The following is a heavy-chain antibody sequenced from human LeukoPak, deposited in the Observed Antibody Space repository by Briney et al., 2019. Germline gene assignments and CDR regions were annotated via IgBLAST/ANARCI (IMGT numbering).Heavy chain of an antibody. V-gene: IGHV3-74*01. D-gene: IGHD6-13*01. J-gene: IGHJ3*02. CDR2: INPDGTNT. CDR1: GFTFSTYW. CDR3: AKLIGADRLNGFHI. Sequence: PGGSLRLSCAASGFTFSTYWMHWVRQGPGKGLVWVSRINPDGTNTRYADFVKGRFTISRDNAQNTLYLQMNSLRAEDTAVYYCAKLIGADRLNGFHIWGQGTMVTVSS.